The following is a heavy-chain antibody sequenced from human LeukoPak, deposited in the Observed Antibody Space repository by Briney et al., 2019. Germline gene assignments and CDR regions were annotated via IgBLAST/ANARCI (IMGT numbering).Heavy chain of an antibody. D-gene: IGHD5-24*01. Sequence: GGSLTLSCAASGFTFSSYCMTWLRQAPGKGLEWLSYISSSSTIYYAHSVKGRFTISRDNAKNSLYLQMNSLRAEDTGVYYWAREGWVDYWGQGTLLTVSS. CDR1: GFTFSSYC. V-gene: IGHV3-48*01. J-gene: IGHJ4*02. CDR3: AREGWVDY. CDR2: ISSSSTI.